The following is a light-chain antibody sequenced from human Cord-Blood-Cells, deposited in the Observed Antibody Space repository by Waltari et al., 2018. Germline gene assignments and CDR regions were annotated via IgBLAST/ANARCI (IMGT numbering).Light chain of an antibody. Sequence: DIVMTQSPHSLAVSLGERATINCKSSQSVLYSSNNKNYLAWYQQKPGQPPKLLIYWSSTRESGVPDRFSGSGSGTYFTLTISSLQAEDVAVYYCQQYYSTPLAFGPGTKVDIK. CDR1: QSVLYSSNNKNY. V-gene: IGKV4-1*01. CDR2: WSS. CDR3: QQYYSTPLA. J-gene: IGKJ3*01.